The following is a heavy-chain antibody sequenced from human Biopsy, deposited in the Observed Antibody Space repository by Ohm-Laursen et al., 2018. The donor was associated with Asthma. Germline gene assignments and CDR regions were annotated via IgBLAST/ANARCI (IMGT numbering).Heavy chain of an antibody. CDR3: VKDTYEDDYGYYTFDV. J-gene: IGHJ3*01. Sequence: SLRLSCAAPGFTFGNFWMSWGRQTPGKGLEWVATITGDGSQKFYVDSVTGRFTISRDNSKNSLYLQMNSLRAEDTAVYYCVKDTYEDDYGYYTFDVWGQGTMVTVSS. CDR1: GFTFGNFW. D-gene: IGHD3-22*01. V-gene: IGHV3-7*03. CDR2: ITGDGSQK.